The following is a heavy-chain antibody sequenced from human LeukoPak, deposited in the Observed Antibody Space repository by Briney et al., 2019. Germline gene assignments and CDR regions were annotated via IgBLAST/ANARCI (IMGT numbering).Heavy chain of an antibody. Sequence: GGSLRLSCAASGSTFSNFAMTWVRQAPGKGLECVSLISGSGVSTYYADSVTGRFTIARDNSKNTLYLQMNSLRAEDTAVYYCAKELDSSGYFDYWGQGTLVTVSS. CDR2: ISGSGVST. V-gene: IGHV3-23*01. J-gene: IGHJ4*02. CDR3: AKELDSSGYFDY. CDR1: GSTFSNFA. D-gene: IGHD3-22*01.